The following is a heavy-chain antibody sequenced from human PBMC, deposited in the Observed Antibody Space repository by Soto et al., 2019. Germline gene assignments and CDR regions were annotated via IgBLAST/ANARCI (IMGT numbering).Heavy chain of an antibody. Sequence: SETLSLTCTVSGASLSSGSYYWSWIRQPPGKGLEWIGYFYYTGTTKYNPSLESRATISADTSKNQFSLNLTSVTAADTAVYYCARISYWVKDYWGQGALVTVSS. D-gene: IGHD2-8*02. CDR1: GASLSSGSYY. J-gene: IGHJ4*02. CDR3: ARISYWVKDY. V-gene: IGHV4-61*01. CDR2: FYYTGTT.